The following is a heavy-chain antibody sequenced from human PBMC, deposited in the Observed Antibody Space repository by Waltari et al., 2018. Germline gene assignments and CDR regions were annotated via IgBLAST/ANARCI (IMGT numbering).Heavy chain of an antibody. V-gene: IGHV3-9*01. CDR2: ISWNSNNI. D-gene: IGHD3-3*01. CDR3: VRDAFGNTIGGVFDY. Sequence: EVQLVESGGGLVQPGGSLRLSCAASGFSVSGGSMTWVRQAPGKGLEWLSGISWNSNNIVYADSVKCRFTISRDNAENSLYLLMNNLRAEDTALYYCVRDAFGNTIGGVFDYWGQGTLLTVSS. J-gene: IGHJ4*02. CDR1: GFSVSGGS.